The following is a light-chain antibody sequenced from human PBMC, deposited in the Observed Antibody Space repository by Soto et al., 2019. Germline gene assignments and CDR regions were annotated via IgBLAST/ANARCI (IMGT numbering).Light chain of an antibody. CDR1: SGHSSYA. J-gene: IGLJ2*01. Sequence: QLVLTQSPSASASLGASVKLTCTLSSGHSSYAIAWHQKQPGKGPRYLMDLNNDGSHTKGDGIPDRFSGSSSGAERYLIISSLQSEDEADYYCQTWGTGFQVFGGGTKLTVL. CDR2: LNNDGSH. V-gene: IGLV4-69*01. CDR3: QTWGTGFQV.